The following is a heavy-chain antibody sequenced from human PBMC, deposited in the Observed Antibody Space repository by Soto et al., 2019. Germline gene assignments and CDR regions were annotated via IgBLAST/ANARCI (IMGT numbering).Heavy chain of an antibody. V-gene: IGHV3-23*01. D-gene: IGHD6-6*01. CDR1: GFTFSTYD. CDR3: AKSYSSSSFDL. Sequence: GGSLRLSCAASGFTFSTYDMSWVRQAPGKGLEWVSAISGSGGGTYYADSVKGRSTISRDNSKNTLYLQMSSLRAEDTAVYFCAKSYSSSSFDLWGRGTLVTVSS. J-gene: IGHJ2*01. CDR2: ISGSGGGT.